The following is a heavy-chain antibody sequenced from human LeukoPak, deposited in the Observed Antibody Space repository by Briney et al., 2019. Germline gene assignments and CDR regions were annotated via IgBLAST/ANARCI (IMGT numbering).Heavy chain of an antibody. J-gene: IGHJ4*02. D-gene: IGHD3-10*01. V-gene: IGHV3-7*03. CDR2: IKQDGSEK. CDR3: AKDMVRGVIHQYYFDY. CDR1: GFTFSSYW. Sequence: GGSLRLSCAASGFTFSSYWMSWVRQAPGKGLEWVANIKQDGSEKYYVDSVKGRFTISRDNAKNSLYLQMNSLRAEDTALYYCAKDMVRGVIHQYYFDYWGQGTLVTVSS.